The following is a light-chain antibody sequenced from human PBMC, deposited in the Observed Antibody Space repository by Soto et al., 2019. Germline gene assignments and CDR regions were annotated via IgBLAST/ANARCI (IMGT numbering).Light chain of an antibody. V-gene: IGKV3D-15*01. CDR2: DAS. CDR1: QSVSTN. J-gene: IGKJ1*01. CDR3: HSYDKWPPGT. Sequence: EIVMTQFPATLSESPGERVTLSCRASQSVSTNVAWYQQKPGEAPRLLIFDASARALDIPGRFSGSVSGTEFTLAISSLQPEDFAVYFCHSYDKWPPGTFGQGTKVDIK.